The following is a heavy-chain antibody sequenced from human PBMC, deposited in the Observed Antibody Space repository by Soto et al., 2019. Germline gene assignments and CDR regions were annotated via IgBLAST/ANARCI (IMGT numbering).Heavy chain of an antibody. CDR1: GYSISSGYY. CDR3: ARGKYYDFWSGLLGGMDV. V-gene: IGHV4-38-2*01. J-gene: IGHJ6*02. Sequence: PWETLSLTCAVSGYSISSGYYWGWIRQPPGKGLEWIGSIYHSGSTYYNPSLKSRVTISVDTSKNQFSLKLSSVTAADTAVYYCARGKYYDFWSGLLGGMDVWGQGTTVTVSS. D-gene: IGHD3-3*01. CDR2: IYHSGST.